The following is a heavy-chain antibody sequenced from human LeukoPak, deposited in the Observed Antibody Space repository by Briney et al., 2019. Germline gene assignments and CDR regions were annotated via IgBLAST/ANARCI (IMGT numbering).Heavy chain of an antibody. J-gene: IGHJ4*02. CDR2: ISSSGSTI. V-gene: IGHV3-48*04. Sequence: GGSLRLSCAASGFIFSNYGMHWVRQAPGKGLEWVSYISSSGSTIYYADSVKGRFTISRDNAKNSLYLQMNSLRAEDTAVYYCARHAEKHWIVGATGDFDYWGQGTLVTVSS. CDR3: ARHAEKHWIVGATGDFDY. D-gene: IGHD1-26*01. CDR1: GFIFSNYG.